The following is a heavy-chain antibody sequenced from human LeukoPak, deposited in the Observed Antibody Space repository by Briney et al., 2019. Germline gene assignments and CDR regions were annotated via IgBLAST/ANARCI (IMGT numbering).Heavy chain of an antibody. D-gene: IGHD6-13*01. CDR3: AHPTEYSSSWYGNWFDP. Sequence: QSGGSLRLSCAASGFTFGSYGMSWVRQAPGKGLEWVSAISGSGGSTYYADSVKGRFTISRDNSKNTLYLQMNSLRAEDTAVYYCAHPTEYSSSWYGNWFDPWGQGTLVTVSS. V-gene: IGHV3-23*01. CDR2: ISGSGGST. J-gene: IGHJ5*02. CDR1: GFTFGSYG.